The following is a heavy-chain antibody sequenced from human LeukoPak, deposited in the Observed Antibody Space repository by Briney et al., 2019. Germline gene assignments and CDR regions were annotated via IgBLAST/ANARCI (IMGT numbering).Heavy chain of an antibody. CDR3: AREGDSRTQTIDY. J-gene: IGHJ4*02. Sequence: SETLSLTCTVSGGSISSSSYYWGWLRQPPGKGLEWIGSIYYSGSTYYNPSLKSRVTISVDTSKNQFSLKLSSVTAADTAVYYCAREGDSRTQTIDYWGQGTLVTVSS. V-gene: IGHV4-39*02. CDR2: IYYSGST. D-gene: IGHD6-13*01. CDR1: GGSISSSSYY.